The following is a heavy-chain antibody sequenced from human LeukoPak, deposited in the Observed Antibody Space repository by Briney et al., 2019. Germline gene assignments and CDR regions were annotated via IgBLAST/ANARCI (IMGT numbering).Heavy chain of an antibody. Sequence: SETLSLTCTVSGGSISSYYWSWIRQPPGKGLEWIGYIYYSGSTNYNPSLKSRSTISVDTSKNQFSLTLSSVTAADTAVYYCARARYDYVWGSYRYTDVYYFDYWGQGTLVTVSS. CDR2: IYYSGST. D-gene: IGHD3-16*02. J-gene: IGHJ4*02. CDR3: ARARYDYVWGSYRYTDVYYFDY. V-gene: IGHV4-59*01. CDR1: GGSISSYY.